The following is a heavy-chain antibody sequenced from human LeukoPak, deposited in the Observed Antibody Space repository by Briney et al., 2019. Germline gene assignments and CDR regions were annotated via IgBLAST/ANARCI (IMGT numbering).Heavy chain of an antibody. V-gene: IGHV3-11*01. CDR2: IRGSGSTI. Sequence: GGSLRLSCAASGFTFSDYYMDWIRQAPGKGLEWVSYIRGSGSTIYYADSMKGRFTISRDNSKNTLYLHMNSLRAEDTAVFHCAKGSRDDLGYYYYYMDVWGKGTTVTISS. J-gene: IGHJ6*03. D-gene: IGHD3-3*01. CDR3: AKGSRDDLGYYYYYMDV. CDR1: GFTFSDYY.